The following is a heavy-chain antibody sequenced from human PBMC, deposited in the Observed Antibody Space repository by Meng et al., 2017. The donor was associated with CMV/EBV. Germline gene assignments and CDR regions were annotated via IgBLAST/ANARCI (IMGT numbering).Heavy chain of an antibody. CDR2: VNSNNDAT. CDR1: GFTFSHYY. V-gene: IGHV1-2*02. D-gene: IGHD6-19*01. Sequence: QVQLVHLRSEMRQPVAAVQVSCTTSGFTFSHYYIHCVRQAPGQGLEWMGWVNSNNDATNYARKFQGRFSMTRDTSISTAHMELSRLMSDDTAVYYCVRSSGWSLFDYWGQGTLVTVSS. CDR3: VRSSGWSLFDY. J-gene: IGHJ4*02.